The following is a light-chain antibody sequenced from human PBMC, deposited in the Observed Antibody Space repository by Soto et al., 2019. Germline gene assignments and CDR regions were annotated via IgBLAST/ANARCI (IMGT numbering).Light chain of an antibody. J-gene: IGLJ2*01. CDR3: AAWEDSLV. CDR2: RNN. Sequence: QSVLTQPPSASGTPGQRVTISCSGSSSNIGSNYVYWYQQLPGTAPKLLIYRNNQRPSGVPDRFSGSKSGTSASLAISGLRSEDEADYYCAAWEDSLVFGGGTQLTVL. CDR1: SSNIGSNY. V-gene: IGLV1-47*01.